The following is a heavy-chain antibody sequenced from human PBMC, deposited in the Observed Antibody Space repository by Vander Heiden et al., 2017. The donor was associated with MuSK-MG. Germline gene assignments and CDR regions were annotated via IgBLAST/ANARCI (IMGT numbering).Heavy chain of an antibody. V-gene: IGHV4-39*01. D-gene: IGHD4-17*01. J-gene: IGHJ4*02. Sequence: QMQLQESGPGLVQSSETLSLTCTVSGYSIDISHYYWGWIRQPPGKGLEWIGSIFNTGITYHNPSLKSRLTLSVDTAKNQFSLRLRSVTAADTAVYYCAADYGGGDYFDYWGQGALVTVSS. CDR1: GYSIDISHYY. CDR3: AADYGGGDYFDY. CDR2: IFNTGIT.